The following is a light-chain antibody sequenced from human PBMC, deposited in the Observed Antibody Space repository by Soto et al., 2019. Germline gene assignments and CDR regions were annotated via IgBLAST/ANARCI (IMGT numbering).Light chain of an antibody. V-gene: IGKV1-5*03. CDR3: QHYNSYSEA. CDR1: PTISRW. Sequence: DIQMTQSPSTLSGSVGDIFTITCRASPTISRWLAWYQQKPGKAPKLLIYKASTLNSGVPSRLSGTGSGTAFTLTISSLQPDDFATYYCQHYNSYSEAFGQGTKVELK. CDR2: KAS. J-gene: IGKJ1*01.